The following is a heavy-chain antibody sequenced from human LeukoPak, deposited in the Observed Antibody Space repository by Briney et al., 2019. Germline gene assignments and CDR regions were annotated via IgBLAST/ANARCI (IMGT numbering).Heavy chain of an antibody. CDR3: ARQPLFPHRFDP. J-gene: IGHJ5*02. D-gene: IGHD6-13*01. CDR2: IKHDGGEK. Sequence: GGSLRLSCAASGFTFSNYWMTWVRQAPGKGLEWVANIKHDGGEKYYVDSVKGRFTISRDNAKNTLYLQMNGLRAEDTAVYYCARQPLFPHRFDPWGQGTLVTVSS. CDR1: GFTFSNYW. V-gene: IGHV3-7*01.